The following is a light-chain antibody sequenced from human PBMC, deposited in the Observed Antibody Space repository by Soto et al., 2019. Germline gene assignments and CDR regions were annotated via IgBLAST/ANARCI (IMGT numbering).Light chain of an antibody. Sequence: SYELTQPPSISVSPGQTASITCSGDRLGDKYTSWYQQRPGQSPMLVIYQDNKRPSGIPERLSGSNSGNTATLTISGTQAMDEADYYCQTWDSSNVVFGGGTQLTVL. CDR1: RLGDKY. CDR2: QDN. V-gene: IGLV3-1*01. CDR3: QTWDSSNVV. J-gene: IGLJ2*01.